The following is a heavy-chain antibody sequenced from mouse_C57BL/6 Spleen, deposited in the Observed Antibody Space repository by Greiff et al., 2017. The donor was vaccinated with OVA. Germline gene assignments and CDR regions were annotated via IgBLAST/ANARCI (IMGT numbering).Heavy chain of an antibody. CDR2: IDPEDGET. Sequence: VQLKESGAELVKPGASVKLSCTASGFNIKDYYMHWVKQRTEQGLEWIGRIDPEDGETKYAPKFQGKATITADTSSNTAYLQLSSLTSEDTAVYYCARMGVITTVVAYFDYWGQGTTLTVSS. CDR3: ARMGVITTVVAYFDY. D-gene: IGHD1-1*01. V-gene: IGHV14-2*01. CDR1: GFNIKDYY. J-gene: IGHJ2*01.